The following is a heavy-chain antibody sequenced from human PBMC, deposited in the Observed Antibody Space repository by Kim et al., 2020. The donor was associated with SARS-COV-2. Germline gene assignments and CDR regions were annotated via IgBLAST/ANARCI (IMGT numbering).Heavy chain of an antibody. V-gene: IGHV3-9*01. CDR1: GFTFDDYA. CDR3: AKADTADYYGMDV. CDR2: ISWNSGSI. Sequence: GGSLRLSCAASGFTFDDYAMHWVRQAPGKGLEWVSGISWNSGSIGYADSVKGRFTISRANAKNSLYLQMNSLRAEDTALYYCAKADTADYYGMDVWGQGTTVTVSS. J-gene: IGHJ6*02. D-gene: IGHD5-18*01.